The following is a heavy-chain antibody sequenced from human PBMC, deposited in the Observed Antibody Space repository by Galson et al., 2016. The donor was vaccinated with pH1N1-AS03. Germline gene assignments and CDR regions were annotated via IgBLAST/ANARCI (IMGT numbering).Heavy chain of an antibody. Sequence: SETLSLTCTVSGASINSGFDYWGWIRQPPGKGLEWIASIYDSVSTYYHPSLKSRVTISLDPSKNQFSLTLNSVTAADTAVYYCARLSSAVNFFDSWGQGTLVTVSS. CDR1: GASINSGFDY. J-gene: IGHJ4*02. CDR2: IYDSVST. V-gene: IGHV4-39*07. D-gene: IGHD2-15*01. CDR3: ARLSSAVNFFDS.